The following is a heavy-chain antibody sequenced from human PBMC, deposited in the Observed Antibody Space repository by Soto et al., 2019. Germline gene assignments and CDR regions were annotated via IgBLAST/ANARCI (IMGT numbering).Heavy chain of an antibody. Sequence: QVQLVQSGAEVKKPGASVKVSCKASGYTFTSYGISWVRQAPGQGLEWMGWISAYNGNTKYTQKLQGRVTMTTDTAPITGCMELRSLKSDDTAVYYCARDLAVGLVDYWGQGTLVTVSS. V-gene: IGHV1-18*01. CDR3: ARDLAVGLVDY. J-gene: IGHJ4*02. D-gene: IGHD6-19*01. CDR2: ISAYNGNT. CDR1: GYTFTSYG.